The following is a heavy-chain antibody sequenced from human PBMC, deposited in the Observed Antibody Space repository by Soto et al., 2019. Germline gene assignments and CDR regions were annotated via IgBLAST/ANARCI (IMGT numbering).Heavy chain of an antibody. CDR2: MNPNSGNT. D-gene: IGHD2-2*03. Sequence: GASVKVSCKASGYTFTSYDINWGRQATGQGLEWMGWMNPNSGNTGYAQKFQGRVTMTRNTSISTAYMELSSLRSEDTAVYYCARGRGGYCSSTSCSHYYGMDVWGQGTTVTVSS. J-gene: IGHJ6*02. V-gene: IGHV1-8*01. CDR3: ARGRGGYCSSTSCSHYYGMDV. CDR1: GYTFTSYD.